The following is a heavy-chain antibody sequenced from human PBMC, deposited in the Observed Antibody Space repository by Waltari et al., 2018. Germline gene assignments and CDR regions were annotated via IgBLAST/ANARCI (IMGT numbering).Heavy chain of an antibody. D-gene: IGHD1-26*01. J-gene: IGHJ6*02. CDR3: ARGPREPGASYYYYGMDV. CDR1: GGSISSHY. Sequence: QVQLQESGPGLVKPSETLSLTCTVSGGSISSHYWSWIRQPPGKGLEWIGYIYYSGSTNYNPSLKSRVTISVDTSKNQFSLKLSSVTAADTAVYYCARGPREPGASYYYYGMDVWGQGTTVTISS. CDR2: IYYSGST. V-gene: IGHV4-59*11.